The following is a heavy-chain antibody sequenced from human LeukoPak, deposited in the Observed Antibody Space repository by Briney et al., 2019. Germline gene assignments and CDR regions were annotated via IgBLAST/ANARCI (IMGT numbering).Heavy chain of an antibody. D-gene: IGHD3-9*01. CDR3: ARDSGLRYLDY. Sequence: QPGRSLRLSCAASGFTFSSYAMHWVRQAPGKGLEWVAVISYDGSNKYYADSVKGRFTISRDNSKNTLYLQMNSLRAEDTAVYYCARDSGLRYLDYWGQGTLVTVSS. CDR2: ISYDGSNK. J-gene: IGHJ4*02. V-gene: IGHV3-30-3*01. CDR1: GFTFSSYA.